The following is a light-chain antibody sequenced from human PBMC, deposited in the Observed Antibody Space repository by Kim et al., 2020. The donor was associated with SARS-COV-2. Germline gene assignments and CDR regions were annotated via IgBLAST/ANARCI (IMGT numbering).Light chain of an antibody. CDR2: DVS. CDR3: TSYTRSDTWV. J-gene: IGLJ3*02. Sequence: GQSVTISCTGTSSDVGAYNLVSWYQQHPGKAPKFMIHDVSQRPSGVSNRFSGSKSGNTASLTISGLQAEDEADYYCTSYTRSDTWVFGGGTKVTVL. CDR1: SSDVGAYNL. V-gene: IGLV2-14*03.